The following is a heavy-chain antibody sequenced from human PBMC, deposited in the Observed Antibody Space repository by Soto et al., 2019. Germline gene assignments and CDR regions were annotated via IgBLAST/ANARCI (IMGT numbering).Heavy chain of an antibody. Sequence: QVQLVQSGAEVKKPGSSVKVSCKASGGTFSSYTISWVRQAPGQGLEWMGRIIPILGIANYAQKFQGRVTISADKFTSTAYMELSSLRSEDTAVYYCARYRGDGYERVWGQGTLVTVSS. J-gene: IGHJ4*02. CDR1: GGTFSSYT. CDR2: IIPILGIA. V-gene: IGHV1-69*02. CDR3: ARYRGDGYERV. D-gene: IGHD5-12*01.